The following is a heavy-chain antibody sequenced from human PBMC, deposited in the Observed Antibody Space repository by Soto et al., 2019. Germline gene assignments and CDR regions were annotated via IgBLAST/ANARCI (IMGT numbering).Heavy chain of an antibody. J-gene: IGHJ5*02. V-gene: IGHV1-3*05. Sequence: QVQLVQSGAEEKKPGASVKVSCKASGYTFTSYAMHWVRQAPGQRLEWMGWINAGNGNTKYSQKFQGTVTITRDTSASTAYMELSSLRSEDTAVCYCARDLGDGAINWFDPWGQGTLVTVSS. D-gene: IGHD2-21*02. CDR1: GYTFTSYA. CDR3: ARDLGDGAINWFDP. CDR2: INAGNGNT.